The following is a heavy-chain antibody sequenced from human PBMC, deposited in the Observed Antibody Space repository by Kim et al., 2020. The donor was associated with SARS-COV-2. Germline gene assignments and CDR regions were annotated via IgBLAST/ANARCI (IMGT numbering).Heavy chain of an antibody. CDR1: GFTFSSYD. CDR2: IGTAGDT. Sequence: GGSLRLSCAASGFTFSSYDMHWVRQATGKGLEWVSAIGTAGDTYYPGSVKGRFTISRENAKNSLYLQMNSLRAGDTAVHYCARADPLGYYGSGRRAGSFDLWGRGTLVTVSS. D-gene: IGHD3-10*01. V-gene: IGHV3-13*01. J-gene: IGHJ2*01. CDR3: ARADPLGYYGSGRRAGSFDL.